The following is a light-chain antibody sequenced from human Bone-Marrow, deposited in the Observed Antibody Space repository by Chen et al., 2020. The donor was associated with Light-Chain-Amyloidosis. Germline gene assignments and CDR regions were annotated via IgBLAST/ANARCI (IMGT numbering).Light chain of an antibody. CDR2: EVT. J-gene: IGLJ1*01. Sequence: QSALTHPASVSGSPGQSITIPCTGTSSAVGGDNHVSWYQQHPDKAPKLMIYEVTNRPSWVPDRFSGSKSDNTASLTISGLQTEDEADYFCSSYTITNTLVFGSGTRVTVL. CDR1: SSAVGGDNH. CDR3: SSYTITNTLV. V-gene: IGLV2-14*01.